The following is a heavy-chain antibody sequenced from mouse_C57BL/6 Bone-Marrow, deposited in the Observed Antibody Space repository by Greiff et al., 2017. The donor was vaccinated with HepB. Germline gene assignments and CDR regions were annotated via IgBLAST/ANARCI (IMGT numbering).Heavy chain of an antibody. J-gene: IGHJ2*01. CDR3: ARGRGGPNYYGSSRDY. V-gene: IGHV1-82*01. Sequence: VKLMESGPELVKPGASVKISCKASGYAFSSSWMNWVKQRPGKGLEWIGRIYPGDGDTNYNGKFKGKATLTADKSSSTAYMQLSSLTSEDSAVYFCARGRGGPNYYGSSRDYWGQGTTLTVSS. D-gene: IGHD1-1*01. CDR1: GYAFSSSW. CDR2: IYPGDGDT.